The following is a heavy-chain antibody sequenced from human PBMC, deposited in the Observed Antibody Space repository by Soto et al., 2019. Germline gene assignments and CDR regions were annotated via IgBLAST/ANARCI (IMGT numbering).Heavy chain of an antibody. J-gene: IGHJ6*02. Sequence: SVKVSCKASGGTFSSYAISWVRQAPGQGLEWMGGIIPIFGTANYAQKFQGRVTITADESTSTAYMELSSLRSEDTAVYYCARAKYCSSTSCHRGGAAAGTLYYYGMDVWGQGTTVTVSS. D-gene: IGHD2-2*02. CDR3: ARAKYCSSTSCHRGGAAAGTLYYYGMDV. CDR1: GGTFSSYA. V-gene: IGHV1-69*13. CDR2: IIPIFGTA.